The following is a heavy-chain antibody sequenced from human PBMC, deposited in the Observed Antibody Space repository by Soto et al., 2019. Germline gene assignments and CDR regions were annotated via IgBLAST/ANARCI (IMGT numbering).Heavy chain of an antibody. D-gene: IGHD5-18*01. CDR3: ARLQQDSYGPDHYYYYYMDD. CDR1: GGSISSYY. V-gene: IGHV4-59*08. CDR2: IYYSGST. Sequence: SETLSLTCTVSGGSISSYYWSWIRQPPGKGLEWIGYIYYSGSTNYNPSLKSRVTISVDTSKNQFSLKLSSVTAADTAVYYCARLQQDSYGPDHYYYYYMDDWGKATTVTVSS. J-gene: IGHJ6*03.